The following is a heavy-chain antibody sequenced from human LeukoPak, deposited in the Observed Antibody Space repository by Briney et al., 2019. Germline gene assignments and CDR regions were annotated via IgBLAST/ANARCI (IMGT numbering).Heavy chain of an antibody. V-gene: IGHV4-34*01. D-gene: IGHD1-26*01. CDR3: ARGAVSGSSFDY. CDR1: GGSFSGLY. J-gene: IGHJ4*02. CDR2: INHSGST. Sequence: SETLSPTCAVYGGSFSGLYWGWIRQPPGEGPGWIGEINHSGSTNYNPSLKSRVTISVDTSKNQFSLKLSSVTAADTAVYYCARGAVSGSSFDYWGQGTLVTVSS.